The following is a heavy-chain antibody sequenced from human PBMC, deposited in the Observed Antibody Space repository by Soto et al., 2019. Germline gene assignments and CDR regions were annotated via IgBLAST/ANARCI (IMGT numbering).Heavy chain of an antibody. Sequence: SETLSLTCAVYGGSFSGYYWSRIRQPPGKGLEWIGEINHSGSTNYNPSLKSRVTISVDTSKNQFSLKLSSVTAADTAVYYCARGTIAVAGRFSFDYWGQGTLVTVSS. J-gene: IGHJ4*02. CDR2: INHSGST. D-gene: IGHD6-19*01. CDR3: ARGTIAVAGRFSFDY. CDR1: GGSFSGYY. V-gene: IGHV4-34*01.